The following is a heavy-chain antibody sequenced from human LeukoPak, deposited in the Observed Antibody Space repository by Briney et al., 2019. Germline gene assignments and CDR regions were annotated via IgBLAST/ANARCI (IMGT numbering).Heavy chain of an antibody. V-gene: IGHV3-23*01. Sequence: PGGSLRLSCAASGFTFSSYAMTWVRQAPGKGLEWVSGISGSGGNTYYTDSVKGRFTISRDNSKNTLYLQMNSLRVEDTAVYYCAKDRSCTNNICHGDFDYWGQGTLVTVSS. CDR2: ISGSGGNT. J-gene: IGHJ4*02. D-gene: IGHD2-8*01. CDR1: GFTFSSYA. CDR3: AKDRSCTNNICHGDFDY.